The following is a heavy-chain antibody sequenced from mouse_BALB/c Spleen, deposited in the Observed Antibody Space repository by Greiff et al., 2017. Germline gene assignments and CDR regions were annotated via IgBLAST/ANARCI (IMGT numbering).Heavy chain of an antibody. CDR1: GFNIKDTY. J-gene: IGHJ3*01. CDR2: IDPANGNT. CDR3: APMMVTPY. D-gene: IGHD2-3*01. Sequence: VQLQQSGAELVKPGASVKLSCTASGFNIKDTYMHWVKQRPEQGLEWIGRIDPANGNTKYDPKFQGKATITADTSSNTAYLQLSSLTSEDTAVYYCAPMMVTPYWGQGTLVTVSA. V-gene: IGHV14-3*02.